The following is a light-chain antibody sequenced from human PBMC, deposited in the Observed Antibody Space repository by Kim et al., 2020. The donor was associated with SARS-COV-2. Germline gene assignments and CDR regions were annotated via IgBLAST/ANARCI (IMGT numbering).Light chain of an antibody. V-gene: IGKV3-20*01. CDR3: QLYGTSPLT. J-gene: IGKJ4*01. CDR2: GAS. Sequence: EIVLTQSPGTLSLSPGERATLSCRASQSVSSSYLAWYQQKPGQAPRLLIYGASSRATGIPDRFSGGGSGTDFTLTISRLEPEDFAVYYCQLYGTSPLTFGGGTKVEI. CDR1: QSVSSSY.